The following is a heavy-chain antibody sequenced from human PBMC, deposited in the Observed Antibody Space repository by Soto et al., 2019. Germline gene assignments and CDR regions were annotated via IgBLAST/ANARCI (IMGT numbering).Heavy chain of an antibody. Sequence: XETLSLTCTVSGGSISSSSYYWGWIRQPPGKGLEWIGRIYYSGSTYYNPSLKSRVTISVDTPKNQFSMKLTSATAADTAVSYCARLGALYRSGWNYYYYGMDVWCQETTVPVSS. CDR1: GGSISSSSYY. J-gene: IGHJ6*02. CDR2: IYYSGST. CDR3: ARLGALYRSGWNYYYYGMDV. V-gene: IGHV4-39*01. D-gene: IGHD6-25*01.